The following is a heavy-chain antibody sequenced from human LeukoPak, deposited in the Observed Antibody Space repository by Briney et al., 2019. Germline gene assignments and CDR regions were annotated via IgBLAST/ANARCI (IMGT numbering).Heavy chain of an antibody. V-gene: IGHV3-43*02. J-gene: IGHJ4*02. D-gene: IGHD2-15*01. Sequence: GGSLRLSCAASGFTFDDYAMHWVCQAPGKGLEWVSVISGDGGTTYYAGSLKARFTISRDNSKNSLYLQMNSLRTEDTALYYCAKGVAPYYFDYWGQGTLVTVSS. CDR2: ISGDGGTT. CDR1: GFTFDDYA. CDR3: AKGVAPYYFDY.